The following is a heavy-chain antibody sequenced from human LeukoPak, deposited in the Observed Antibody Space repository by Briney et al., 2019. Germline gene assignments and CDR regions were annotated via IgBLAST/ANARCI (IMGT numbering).Heavy chain of an antibody. V-gene: IGHV4-39*01. J-gene: IGHJ4*02. CDR1: GGSISSSSYY. CDR3: ASMVRGVLLTAFDY. Sequence: SETLSLTCTVSGGSISSSSYYWGWIRQPPGKGLEWIGSIYYSGSTYYNPSLKCRVTISVDTSKNQFSLKLSSVTAADTAVYYCASMVRGVLLTAFDYWGQGTLVTVSS. D-gene: IGHD3-10*01. CDR2: IYYSGST.